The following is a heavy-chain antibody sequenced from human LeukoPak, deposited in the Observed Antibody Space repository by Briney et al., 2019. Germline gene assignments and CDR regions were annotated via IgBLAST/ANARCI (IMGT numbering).Heavy chain of an antibody. CDR3: TKGSTTGGELRHDY. CDR2: LYISGNT. V-gene: IGHV3-53*01. CDR1: GLTVNNNY. J-gene: IGHJ4*02. Sequence: GGSLRLSCAASGLTVNNNYMNWVRQAPGKGLEWVSALYISGNTYYADSVRGRFTISRDNSKDTLYLQMSTLRAEDTAVYYCTKGSTTGGELRHDYWGQGTVVTVSS. D-gene: IGHD3-16*01.